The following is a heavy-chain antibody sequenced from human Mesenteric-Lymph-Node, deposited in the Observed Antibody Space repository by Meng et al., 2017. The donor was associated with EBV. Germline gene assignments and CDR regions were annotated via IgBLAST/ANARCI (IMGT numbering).Heavy chain of an antibody. Sequence: QESRSALVLPSHTLSLTCAVSVGSIISGVYSWRWSRQDPGKGLEWIGFIYHSGTTYLNPSLRSRVNLSVDTSKNQFSLHLRSVSAADTAIYYCARSAGGDYFDYWGQGTLVTVSS. J-gene: IGHJ4*02. D-gene: IGHD1-26*01. CDR3: ARSAGGDYFDY. V-gene: IGHV4-30-2*01. CDR1: VGSIISGVYS. CDR2: IYHSGTT.